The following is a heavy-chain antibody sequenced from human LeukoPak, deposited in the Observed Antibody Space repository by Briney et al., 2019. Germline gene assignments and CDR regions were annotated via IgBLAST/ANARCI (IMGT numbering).Heavy chain of an antibody. CDR1: GYTFTSYD. Sequence: ASVKVSCKASGYTFTSYDINWVRQATGQGLEWMGWMNPNSGNTGYAQKFQGRVTMTRNTSISTAYMELSSLRSEDTAVYYCARGLRAAGKPGRHALKKYYFDYWGQGTLVTVSS. CDR3: ARGLRAAGKPGRHALKKYYFDY. CDR2: MNPNSGNT. D-gene: IGHD6-13*01. V-gene: IGHV1-8*01. J-gene: IGHJ4*02.